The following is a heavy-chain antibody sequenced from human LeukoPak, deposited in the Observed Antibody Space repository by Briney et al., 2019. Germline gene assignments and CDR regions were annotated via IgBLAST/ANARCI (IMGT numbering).Heavy chain of an antibody. D-gene: IGHD6-13*01. CDR1: GGTFSSYA. Sequence: SVKVSCKASGGTFSSYAISWVRQAPGQGLEWMGRIIPILGIANYAQKFQGRVTITADKSTSTAYMELSSLRSEDTAVYYCAREGYSSSWYDYYYYGMDVWGQGTTVTVSS. J-gene: IGHJ6*02. V-gene: IGHV1-69*04. CDR2: IIPILGIA. CDR3: AREGYSSSWYDYYYYGMDV.